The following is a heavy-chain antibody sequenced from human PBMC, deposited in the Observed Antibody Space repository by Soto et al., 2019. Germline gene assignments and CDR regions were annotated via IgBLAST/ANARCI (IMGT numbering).Heavy chain of an antibody. Sequence: GGSLRLSCAASGFTFSSYTMNWVRQAPGKGLEWVSSISSSSSYIYYADSVKGRFTISRNNAKNSLFLQMNGLRAEDTAVYYCARDKGIGYCTSTSCSDFDYWGQGTLVTVSS. V-gene: IGHV3-21*01. CDR1: GFTFSSYT. D-gene: IGHD2-2*01. CDR2: ISSSSSYI. J-gene: IGHJ4*02. CDR3: ARDKGIGYCTSTSCSDFDY.